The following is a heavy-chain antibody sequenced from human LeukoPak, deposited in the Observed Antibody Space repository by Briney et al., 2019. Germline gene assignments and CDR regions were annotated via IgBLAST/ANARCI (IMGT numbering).Heavy chain of an antibody. Sequence: GESLKISCKGSGYSFTSYWIGWVRQMPGKGLEWMGIIYPGDSDTRYSPSFQGQVTISADKSISTAYLQWSSLKASDTAMYYCARHTYYYDSSGYYPGYWGQGTLVTVSS. D-gene: IGHD3-22*01. CDR2: IYPGDSDT. V-gene: IGHV5-51*01. CDR3: ARHTYYYDSSGYYPGY. CDR1: GYSFTSYW. J-gene: IGHJ4*02.